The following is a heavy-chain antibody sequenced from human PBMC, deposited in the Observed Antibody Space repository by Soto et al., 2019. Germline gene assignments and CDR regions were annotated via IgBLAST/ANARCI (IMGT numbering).Heavy chain of an antibody. CDR2: ISSSSSTI. CDR1: GFTFSSYS. CDR3: ARHSGLGDI. Sequence: EVQLVESGGGLVQPGGSLRLSCAASGFTFSSYSMNWVHQAPGKGLEWVSYISSSSSTIYYADSVKGRFTISRDNAKNSLYLQMNSLRAEDTAVYYCARHSGLGDIWGQGTMVTVSS. V-gene: IGHV3-48*01. J-gene: IGHJ3*02. D-gene: IGHD1-26*01.